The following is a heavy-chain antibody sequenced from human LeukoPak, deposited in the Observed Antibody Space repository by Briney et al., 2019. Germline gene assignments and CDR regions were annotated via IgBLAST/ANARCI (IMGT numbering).Heavy chain of an antibody. Sequence: SGPTLVNPTQTLTLTCTFSGFSLTTSGVGVVWIRQPPGKSLEWLALIYWDDDKRYSPFLRTRLSIAKDTSKNLEILRMNSMDPVDTATYYCARLLDGYDYWGQGALVTVPS. CDR2: IYWDDDK. CDR3: ARLLDGYDY. J-gene: IGHJ4*02. D-gene: IGHD5-24*01. CDR1: GFSLTTSGVG. V-gene: IGHV2-5*02.